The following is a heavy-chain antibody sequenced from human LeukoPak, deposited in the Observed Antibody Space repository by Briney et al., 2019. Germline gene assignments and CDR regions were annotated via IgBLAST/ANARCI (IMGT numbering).Heavy chain of an antibody. CDR2: IKQDGSET. J-gene: IGHJ6*04. CDR3: AELGITMIGGV. D-gene: IGHD3-10*02. Sequence: GGSLRLSCVASEFTFSWYWMSWVRQAPGKGLEWVATIKQDGSETYYVDSVMGRITISRDNAKNSLYLQMSSLRAEDTAVYYCAELGITMIGGVWGKGTTVTISS. V-gene: IGHV3-7*01. CDR1: EFTFSWYW.